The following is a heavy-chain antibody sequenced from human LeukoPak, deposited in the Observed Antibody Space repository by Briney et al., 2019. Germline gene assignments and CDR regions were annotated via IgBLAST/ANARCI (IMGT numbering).Heavy chain of an antibody. CDR2: IYYSGST. CDR3: ARGYCGSTNCYGVFDY. V-gene: IGHV4-61*01. Sequence: SETLSLTCTVSGGSVSSDNYYRSWIRQPPGKGLEWIGYIYYSGSTNYNPSLKSRVTTSVDTSKNQFSLKPSSVTAADTAVYYCARGYCGSTNCYGVFDYWGQGTLVTVSS. CDR1: GGSVSSDNYY. D-gene: IGHD2-2*01. J-gene: IGHJ4*02.